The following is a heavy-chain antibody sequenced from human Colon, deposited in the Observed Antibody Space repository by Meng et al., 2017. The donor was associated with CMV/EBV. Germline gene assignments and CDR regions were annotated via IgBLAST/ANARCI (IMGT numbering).Heavy chain of an antibody. V-gene: IGHV1-8*02. CDR2: MNPNSGTT. CDR3: ATGGRGFGSWFDP. D-gene: IGHD3-10*01. J-gene: IGHJ5*02. CDR1: GYTVTNYD. Sequence: CKASGYTVTNYDINWVRLATGQGLEWMGWMNPNSGTTGYAQKFQGRITMTWNTSIITAYLDLSSLRSEDTAVYYCATGGRGFGSWFDPWGQGTLVTVSS.